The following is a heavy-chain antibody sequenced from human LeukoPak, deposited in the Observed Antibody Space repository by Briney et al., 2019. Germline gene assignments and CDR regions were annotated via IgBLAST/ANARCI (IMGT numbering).Heavy chain of an antibody. Sequence: SETLSLTCTVSGGSISSYYWSWIRQPAGKGLEWIGRIYTSGSTNYNPSLKSRVTMSVDTSKNQFSLKLSSVTAADTAVYYCARDWQLTPPGWFDPWGQGTLVTVSS. CDR1: GGSISSYY. D-gene: IGHD1-1*01. CDR2: IYTSGST. CDR3: ARDWQLTPPGWFDP. J-gene: IGHJ5*02. V-gene: IGHV4-4*07.